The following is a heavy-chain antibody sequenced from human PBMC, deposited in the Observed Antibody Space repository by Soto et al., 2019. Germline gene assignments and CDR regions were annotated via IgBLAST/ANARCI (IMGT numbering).Heavy chain of an antibody. V-gene: IGHV3-30-3*01. Sequence: QVQLVESGGGVVQPGRSLRLSCAASGFTFSSYAMHWVRQAPGKGLEWVAVISYDGSNKYYADSVKGRFTISRDNSKNTLYLQMNSLRAEDTAVYYCARGVSVPAAMEDWFDPWGQGTLVTASS. CDR2: ISYDGSNK. D-gene: IGHD2-2*01. J-gene: IGHJ5*02. CDR3: ARGVSVPAAMEDWFDP. CDR1: GFTFSSYA.